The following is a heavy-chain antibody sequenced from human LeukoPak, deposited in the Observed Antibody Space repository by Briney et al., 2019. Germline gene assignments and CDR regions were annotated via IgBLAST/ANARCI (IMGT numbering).Heavy chain of an antibody. CDR3: ARSSGFFYYFDY. CDR2: INPNIGDT. V-gene: IGHV1-2*02. CDR1: GYALTGYY. J-gene: IGHJ4*02. Sequence: ASVKVSCKASGYALTGYYFHWVRQAPGQGLEWMGWINPNIGDTNYAEKFQGRVTLTRGTSINIAYMELSRLTSDDTAVYYCARSSGFFYYFDYWGQGTLVTVSS. D-gene: IGHD3-22*01.